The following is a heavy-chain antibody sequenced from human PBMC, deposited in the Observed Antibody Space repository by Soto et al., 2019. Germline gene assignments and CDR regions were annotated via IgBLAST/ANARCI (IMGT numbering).Heavy chain of an antibody. CDR2: IFPGDSDT. V-gene: IGHV5-51*01. J-gene: IGHJ4*02. CDR1: GCTFADYG. Sequence: VESLKVWFRAVGCTFADYGGCCVLQTPGKGLDCMGIIFPGDSDTRYNPSFEGQVTVSADESISTAYLQWNTLKASDTAMYYCVRHHSGATTPFDLWGQRPL. CDR3: VRHHSGATTPFDL. D-gene: IGHD2-15*01.